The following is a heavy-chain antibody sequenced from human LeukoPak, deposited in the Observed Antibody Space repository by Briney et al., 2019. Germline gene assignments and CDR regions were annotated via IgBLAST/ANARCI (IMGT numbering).Heavy chain of an antibody. CDR3: ARDPPGVAARDNWFDP. Sequence: GGSLRLSCAASGFTFSSYSMNWVRQAPGKGLEWVSSISSSSSYIYYADSVKGRFTISRDNAKNSLCLQMNSLRAEDTAVYYCARDPPGVAARDNWFDPWGQGTLVTVSS. V-gene: IGHV3-21*01. CDR1: GFTFSSYS. CDR2: ISSSSSYI. J-gene: IGHJ5*02. D-gene: IGHD2-15*01.